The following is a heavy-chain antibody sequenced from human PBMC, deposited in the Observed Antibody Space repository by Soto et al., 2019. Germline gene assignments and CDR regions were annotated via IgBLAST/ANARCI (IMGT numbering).Heavy chain of an antibody. CDR3: ARVSKPNWNDPYYYYYGMDV. CDR1: GGTFSSYA. Sequence: QVQLVQSGAEVKKPGSSVKVSCKASGGTFSSYAISWVRQAPGQGLEWMGGIIPIFGTANYAQKFQGRVTITADESTSTAYMELSSLRSEDTAVYYCARVSKPNWNDPYYYYYGMDVWGQGTTVTVSS. CDR2: IIPIFGTA. J-gene: IGHJ6*02. D-gene: IGHD1-20*01. V-gene: IGHV1-69*12.